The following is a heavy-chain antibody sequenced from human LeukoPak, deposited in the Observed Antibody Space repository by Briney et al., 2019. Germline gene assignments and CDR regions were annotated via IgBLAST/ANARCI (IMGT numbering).Heavy chain of an antibody. J-gene: IGHJ4*02. Sequence: ASVKVSCKVSGYTLTELSMHWVRQAPGKGLEWMGGFDPEDGETIYAQKFQGRVTMAEDTSTDTAYMELSSLRSEDTAVYYCATYDSSGYYYFDYWGQGTLVTVSS. CDR1: GYTLTELS. CDR3: ATYDSSGYYYFDY. CDR2: FDPEDGET. D-gene: IGHD3-22*01. V-gene: IGHV1-24*01.